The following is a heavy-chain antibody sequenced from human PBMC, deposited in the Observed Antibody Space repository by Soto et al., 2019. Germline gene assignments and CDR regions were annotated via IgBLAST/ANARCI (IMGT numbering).Heavy chain of an antibody. V-gene: IGHV3-23*01. CDR1: GFTFSSYA. J-gene: IGHJ4*02. CDR2: ISGSGGST. Sequence: EVQLLESGGGLVQPGGSLRLSCAASGFTFSSYAMSWVRQAPGKGLEWVSAISGSGGSTYYADSVKGRFTISRDNSKNTLYLQMNSLRAGDTAVYYCAKVRNYYDSSGYFDYWGQGTLVTVSS. CDR3: AKVRNYYDSSGYFDY. D-gene: IGHD3-22*01.